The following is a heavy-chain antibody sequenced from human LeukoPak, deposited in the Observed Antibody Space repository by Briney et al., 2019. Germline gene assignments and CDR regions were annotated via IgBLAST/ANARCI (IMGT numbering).Heavy chain of an antibody. CDR3: ASIRRREQRYSYGLYYFDY. J-gene: IGHJ4*02. D-gene: IGHD5-18*01. Sequence: SETLSLTCAVYGGSFSGYYWSWIRQPPGKGLEWIGEINHSGSTNYNPSLKSRVTISVDTSKNQFSLKLSSVTAADTAVYYCASIRRREQRYSYGLYYFDYWGQGTLVTVSS. V-gene: IGHV4-34*01. CDR2: INHSGST. CDR1: GGSFSGYY.